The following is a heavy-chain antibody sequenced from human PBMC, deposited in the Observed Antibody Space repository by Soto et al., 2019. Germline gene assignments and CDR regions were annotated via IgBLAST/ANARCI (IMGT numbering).Heavy chain of an antibody. D-gene: IGHD6-19*01. J-gene: IGHJ5*02. Sequence: QVQLAQSGAEVKKPGASVKVSCKASGYTFTSYGISWVRQAPGQGLVWMGWISAYNGNTNYAQKLQGRVTMTTHPATSTAYMELRSLRSDDTAVYYCARAVAGTGWFDPWGQGTLVTLSS. CDR2: ISAYNGNT. CDR3: ARAVAGTGWFDP. V-gene: IGHV1-18*04. CDR1: GYTFTSYG.